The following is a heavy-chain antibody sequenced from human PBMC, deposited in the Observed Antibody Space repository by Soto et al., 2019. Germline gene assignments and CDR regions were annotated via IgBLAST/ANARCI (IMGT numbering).Heavy chain of an antibody. Sequence: QVQLQESGPGLVKPSETLSLTCTVSGGSVSSGSYYWSWIRQPPGKGLEWIGYIYYSGSTNYNPSLKSRVTISVDTSKNQFSLKLSSVTAADTAVYYCARGSLWWGYYGMDVWGQGTTVTVSS. D-gene: IGHD2-21*01. V-gene: IGHV4-61*01. CDR2: IYYSGST. J-gene: IGHJ6*02. CDR3: ARGSLWWGYYGMDV. CDR1: GGSVSSGSYY.